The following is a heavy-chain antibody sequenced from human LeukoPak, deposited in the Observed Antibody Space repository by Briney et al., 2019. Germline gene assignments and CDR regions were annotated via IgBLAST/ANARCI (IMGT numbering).Heavy chain of an antibody. V-gene: IGHV1-18*01. D-gene: IGHD2-15*01. J-gene: IGHJ6*03. CDR1: GYTFTSYG. CDR2: ISAYNGNT. CDR3: ARDCSGGSCYSFYYYYYMDV. Sequence: ASVKVSCKASGYTFTSYGISWVRQAPGQGLEWMGRISAYNGNTNYAQKLQGRVTMTTDTSTSTAYMELRSLRSDDTAVYYCARDCSGGSCYSFYYYYYMDVWGKGTTVTVSS.